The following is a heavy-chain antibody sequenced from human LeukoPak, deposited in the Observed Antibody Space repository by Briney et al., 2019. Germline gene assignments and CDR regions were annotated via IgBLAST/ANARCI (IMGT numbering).Heavy chain of an antibody. J-gene: IGHJ4*02. V-gene: IGHV4-59*01. CDR3: ARGEGIAAAGTPWAFDY. Sequence: SETLSLTCTVSGGSISSYYWSWIRQPPGKGLEWIGYIYYGGSTNYNPSLKSRVTISVDTSKNQFSLKLSSVTAADTAVYYCARGEGIAAAGTPWAFDYWGQGTLATVSS. CDR1: GGSISSYY. CDR2: IYYGGST. D-gene: IGHD6-13*01.